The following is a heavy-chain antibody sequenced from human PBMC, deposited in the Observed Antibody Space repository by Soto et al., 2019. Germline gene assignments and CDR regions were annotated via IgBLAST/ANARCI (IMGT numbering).Heavy chain of an antibody. J-gene: IGHJ5*02. CDR1: GGSISSGGYS. D-gene: IGHD2-8*01. V-gene: IGHV4-30-2*01. CDR3: ARGGYAILKFDP. Sequence: SETLSLTCAVSGGSISSGGYSWSWIRQPPGKGLEWIGYIYHSGSTYYNPSLKSRVTISVDRSKNQFSLKLSSVTAADTAVYYCARGGYAILKFDPWGQGTLVTVSS. CDR2: IYHSGST.